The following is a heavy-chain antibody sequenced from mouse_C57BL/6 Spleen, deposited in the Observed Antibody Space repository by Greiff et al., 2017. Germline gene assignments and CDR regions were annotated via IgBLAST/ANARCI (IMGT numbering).Heavy chain of an antibody. V-gene: IGHV3-6*01. CDR2: ISYDGSN. J-gene: IGHJ3*01. CDR3: ARGFAY. CDR1: GYSITSCYF. Sequence: VQLQQSGPGLVQPSQSLSLTCSVTGYSITSCYFCNWIRQFPGNNLELVGYISYDGSNNYNPSLKNRISITRDTVKNQFVLKLNSVTTEDTAKYYCARGFAYWGQGTLVTVSA.